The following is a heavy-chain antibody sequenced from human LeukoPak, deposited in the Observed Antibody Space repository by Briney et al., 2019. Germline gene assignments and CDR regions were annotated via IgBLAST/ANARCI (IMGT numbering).Heavy chain of an antibody. CDR2: ISSSGSTI. D-gene: IGHD4-23*01. J-gene: IGHJ6*02. Sequence: GGSLRLSCAASGFTFSSYEMNWVRQAPGKGMEGGSYISSSGSTIYYADSVKGRFTISRDNAKNSLYLQMNSLRAEDTAVYYCALVPSGNSPLYYYGMDVWGQGTTVTVSS. CDR1: GFTFSSYE. V-gene: IGHV3-48*03. CDR3: ALVPSGNSPLYYYGMDV.